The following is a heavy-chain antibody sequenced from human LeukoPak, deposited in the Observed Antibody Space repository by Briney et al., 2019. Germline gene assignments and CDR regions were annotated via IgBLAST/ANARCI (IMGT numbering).Heavy chain of an antibody. J-gene: IGHJ4*02. CDR3: ASYLYWWSDLGY. CDR1: RITFRSSD. Sequence: PGGSLRLSCAASRITFRSSDMHWVRQAPGKGLEWVAFIQSDGSNSYYADSVKGRFTISRDNSLNNLYLQMNSLKLEDTAVYYCASYLYWWSDLGYWGQGTLVTVSS. D-gene: IGHD2-8*02. V-gene: IGHV3-30*02. CDR2: IQSDGSNS.